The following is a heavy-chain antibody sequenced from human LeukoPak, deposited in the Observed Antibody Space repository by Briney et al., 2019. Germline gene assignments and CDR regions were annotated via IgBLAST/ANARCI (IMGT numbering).Heavy chain of an antibody. J-gene: IGHJ4*02. CDR2: MNPNSGNT. Sequence: ASVKVSCKASGYTFTSYDINWVRQATGQGLEWMGWMNPNSGNTGYAQKFQGRVTITRNTSISTAYMELSSLRSEDTAVYYCARGGWGSGYDDYWGQGTLVTASS. V-gene: IGHV1-8*03. CDR3: ARGGWGSGYDDY. CDR1: GYTFTSYD. D-gene: IGHD5-12*01.